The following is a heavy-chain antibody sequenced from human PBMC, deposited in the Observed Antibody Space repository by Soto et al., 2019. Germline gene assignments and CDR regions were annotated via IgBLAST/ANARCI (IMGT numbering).Heavy chain of an antibody. CDR2: IYYSGSA. J-gene: IGHJ6*02. V-gene: IGHV4-39*01. D-gene: IGHD4-17*01. CDR1: GGSISSSTYY. CDR3: ERHGVDYGDYASYFYYGMDV. Sequence: QLQLQESGPGLVKPSETLSLTCTVSGGSISSSTYYWGWIRQPPGKGLEWIGMIYYSGSAYYNPSLKSRVTISRDTSKNQFSLRLSSVTAADTAVYYCERHGVDYGDYASYFYYGMDVWGRGTTVTVSS.